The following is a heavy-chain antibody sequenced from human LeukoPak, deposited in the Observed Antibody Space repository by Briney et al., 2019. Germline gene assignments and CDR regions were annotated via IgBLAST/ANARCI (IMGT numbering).Heavy chain of an antibody. J-gene: IGHJ4*02. CDR2: ISGSSTYL. D-gene: IGHD3-22*01. CDR1: GFTFSTYS. V-gene: IGHV3-21*01. Sequence: GSLRLSCAASGFTFSTYSMDWVRQAPGKGLEWVSSISGSSTYLYYVDTVRGRFTISRDNAKNSLFLQMNSLRAEDTAVYYCASRPYDNSGYYYVWGQGTLVTVSS. CDR3: ASRPYDNSGYYYV.